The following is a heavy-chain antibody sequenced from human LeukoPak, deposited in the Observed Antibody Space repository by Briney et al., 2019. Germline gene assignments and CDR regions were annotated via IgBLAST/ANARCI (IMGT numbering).Heavy chain of an antibody. CDR1: GFTFSSYA. J-gene: IGHJ4*02. CDR2: ISGSGGST. CDR3: AKVRHYDFWSGYYFEY. Sequence: GGSLRLSCAASGFTFSSYAMSWVRQAPGKGLEWVSAISGSGGSTYYADSVKGRFTISRDNSKNTLYLQMNSLRAEDRAVYYCAKVRHYDFWSGYYFEYWGQGTLVTVSS. D-gene: IGHD3-3*01. V-gene: IGHV3-23*01.